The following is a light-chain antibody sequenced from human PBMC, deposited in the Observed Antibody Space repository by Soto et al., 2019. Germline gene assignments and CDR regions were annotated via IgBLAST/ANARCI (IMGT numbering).Light chain of an antibody. CDR1: QRVSSSD. Sequence: EVVLTQSPGTLSLSPGETATLSCRPSQRVSSSDVAWYQQKPGQAPRLLMYGVSSRAPGLPDRFSGSGSGTDFTLTITRLEPEDSAVYFCQQYDFSPRTFGQGTNLEI. CDR2: GVS. V-gene: IGKV3-20*01. J-gene: IGKJ2*01. CDR3: QQYDFSPRT.